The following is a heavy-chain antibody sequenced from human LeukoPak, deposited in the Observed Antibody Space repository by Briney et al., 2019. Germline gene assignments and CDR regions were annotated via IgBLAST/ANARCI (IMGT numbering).Heavy chain of an antibody. Sequence: GGSLRLSCAASGFTFSSYSMNWVRQAPGKGLEWVSSISSSSSYIYYADSVKGRFTISRDNAKNSLYLQMNSLRAEDTAVYYCARGGRYCSSTSCYKVDYWGQGTLVTVSS. V-gene: IGHV3-21*01. CDR2: ISSSSSYI. J-gene: IGHJ4*02. CDR3: ARGGRYCSSTSCYKVDY. CDR1: GFTFSSYS. D-gene: IGHD2-2*02.